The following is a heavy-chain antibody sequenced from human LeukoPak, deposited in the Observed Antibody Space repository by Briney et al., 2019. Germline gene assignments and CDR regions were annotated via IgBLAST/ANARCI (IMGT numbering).Heavy chain of an antibody. D-gene: IGHD2-2*01. CDR2: INPNSGGT. Sequence: ASVKVSCKASGYTFTGYYMHWVRQAPGQGLEWMGWINPNSGGTNYEQKFQGRVTMTRDTSISKAYMELSRLRSDDTAVYYCARAIIVVVPAAISWFDPWGQGTLVTVSS. CDR1: GYTFTGYY. CDR3: ARAIIVVVPAAISWFDP. V-gene: IGHV1-2*02. J-gene: IGHJ5*02.